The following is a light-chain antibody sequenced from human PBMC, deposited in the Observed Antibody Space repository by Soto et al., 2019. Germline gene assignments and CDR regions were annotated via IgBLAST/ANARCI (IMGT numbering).Light chain of an antibody. Sequence: DIVMPQSPLSLPVTPGEPASISCRSSQSLLHSNGYNYLDWYLQKPGQSPQLLIYLASYRASGVPERFSGSGSGTDFTLKINRVEAEDVGVYYCMQALQTPWTFGQGTKVEIK. CDR2: LAS. CDR3: MQALQTPWT. CDR1: QSLLHSNGYNY. V-gene: IGKV2-28*01. J-gene: IGKJ1*01.